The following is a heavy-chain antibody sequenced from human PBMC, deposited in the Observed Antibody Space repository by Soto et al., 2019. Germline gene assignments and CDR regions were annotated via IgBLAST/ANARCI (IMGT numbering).Heavy chain of an antibody. V-gene: IGHV1-18*01. CDR3: ARDNYESSGYFDY. Sequence: ASVKVSCKASGYTFNRYCINWVRQAPGQGLEWMGWISAYNGNTNFAQNLQGRVTMTTDTSTSTAYMELRSLRSDDTAVYYCARDNYESSGYFDYWGQGTLVTVSS. D-gene: IGHD3-22*01. CDR1: GYTFNRYC. J-gene: IGHJ4*02. CDR2: ISAYNGNT.